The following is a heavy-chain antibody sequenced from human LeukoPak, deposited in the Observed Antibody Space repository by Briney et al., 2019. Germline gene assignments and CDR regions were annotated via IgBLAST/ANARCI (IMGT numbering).Heavy chain of an antibody. CDR3: ARVPTNSGFDP. J-gene: IGHJ5*02. Sequence: GGSLRVSCPASGFTFSSYIMNWLRQAPGKGLEGVSYISTDSNTIYYADSVKGRFTISRDNAKNSLYLQMNSLRAEDTAVYFCARVPTNSGFDPWGQGTLVTVSS. CDR2: ISTDSNTI. V-gene: IGHV3-48*01. D-gene: IGHD1-1*01. CDR1: GFTFSSYI.